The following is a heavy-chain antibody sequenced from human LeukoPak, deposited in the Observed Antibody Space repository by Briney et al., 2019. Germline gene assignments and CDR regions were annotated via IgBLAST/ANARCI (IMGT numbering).Heavy chain of an antibody. V-gene: IGHV4-59*01. CDR1: GGSLHSYY. Sequence: SETLSLTCSVSGGSLHSYYWTWIRQSPGKGLEWIAYIYYSGVTNYNPSLMSRVTISIDTSKNQFSLKMRSVTAADTAVYYCARDYLAGLDYWGQGVLVTVSS. D-gene: IGHD6-19*01. CDR2: IYYSGVT. J-gene: IGHJ4*02. CDR3: ARDYLAGLDY.